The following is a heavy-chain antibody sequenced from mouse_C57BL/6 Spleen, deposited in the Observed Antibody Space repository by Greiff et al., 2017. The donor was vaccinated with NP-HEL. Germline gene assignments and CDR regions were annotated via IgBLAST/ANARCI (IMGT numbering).Heavy chain of an antibody. V-gene: IGHV1-72*01. D-gene: IGHD4-1*01. CDR2: IDPNSGGT. CDR3: AREPGTLFYAMDY. J-gene: IGHJ4*01. Sequence: QVQLQQSGAELVKPGASVKLSCKASGYTFTSYWMHWVKQRPGRGLEWIGRIDPNSGGTKYNEKFKSKATLTVDKPSSTAYMQLSSLTSEASAVYYFAREPGTLFYAMDYWGQGTSVTVSS. CDR1: GYTFTSYW.